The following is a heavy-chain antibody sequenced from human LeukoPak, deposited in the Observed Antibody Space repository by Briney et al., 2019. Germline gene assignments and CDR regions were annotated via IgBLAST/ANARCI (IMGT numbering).Heavy chain of an antibody. J-gene: IGHJ4*02. Sequence: GESLRLSCAASGFTFGSYGMHWVHQAPGKGLEWVAVISYDGSNEYCVDSVKGRFTISRDNSKNTLYLQTDSLRAEDTAVYYCARAPSGYYPYFDYWGQGTLVTVSS. CDR2: ISYDGSNE. CDR1: GFTFGSYG. V-gene: IGHV3-30*03. D-gene: IGHD3-22*01. CDR3: ARAPSGYYPYFDY.